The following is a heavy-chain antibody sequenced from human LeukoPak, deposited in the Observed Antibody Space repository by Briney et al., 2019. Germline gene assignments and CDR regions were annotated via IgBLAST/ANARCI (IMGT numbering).Heavy chain of an antibody. Sequence: GGSLRLSCAASGFTFSSYSMNWVRKAPGKGLEWVSSISSSSSYIYYADSVKGRFTISRDNAKNSLSLQMNSLRAEDTAVYYCARDRRSGSYSFDYWGQGTLVTVSS. CDR2: ISSSSSYI. CDR3: ARDRRSGSYSFDY. D-gene: IGHD1-26*01. V-gene: IGHV3-21*01. J-gene: IGHJ4*02. CDR1: GFTFSSYS.